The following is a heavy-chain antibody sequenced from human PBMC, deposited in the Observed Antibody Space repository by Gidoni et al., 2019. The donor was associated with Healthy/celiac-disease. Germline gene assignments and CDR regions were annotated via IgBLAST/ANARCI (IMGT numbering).Heavy chain of an antibody. J-gene: IGHJ3*02. V-gene: IGHV3-23*01. CDR3: AKDPDYYDSSGYDEDAFDI. CDR1: GFTFSSYA. Sequence: EVQLLESGGGLVQPGGSLRLSCAASGFTFSSYAMSWVRQAPGKGLEWVSAISGSGGSTYYADSVKGRFTISRDNSKNTLYLQMNSLRAEDTAVYYCAKDPDYYDSSGYDEDAFDIWGQGTMVTVSS. D-gene: IGHD3-22*01. CDR2: ISGSGGST.